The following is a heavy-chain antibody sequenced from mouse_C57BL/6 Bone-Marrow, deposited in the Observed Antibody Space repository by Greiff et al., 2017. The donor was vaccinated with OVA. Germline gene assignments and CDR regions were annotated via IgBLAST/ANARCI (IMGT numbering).Heavy chain of an antibody. CDR3: ARSSN. D-gene: IGHD6-1*01. Sequence: QVQLKESGAELARPGASVKLSCKASGYTFTSYGISWVKQRTGQGLEWIGEIYPRSGNTYYNEKFKGKATLTADKSSSTAYMELRSLTSEDSEVYFCARSSNWGQGTSVTVSS. CDR1: GYTFTSYG. CDR2: IYPRSGNT. V-gene: IGHV1-81*01. J-gene: IGHJ4*01.